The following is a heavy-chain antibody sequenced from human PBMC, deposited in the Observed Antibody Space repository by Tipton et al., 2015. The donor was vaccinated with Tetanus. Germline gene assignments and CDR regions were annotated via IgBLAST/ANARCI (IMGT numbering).Heavy chain of an antibody. CDR2: VFRSGSA. Sequence: TLSLTCTVSGASLRGGDYHWSWIRQPPGKGLEWIGYVFRSGSADYNPSLQSRVTISMNTANNHIYLNLTSVTAADTAVYYCARWRDGFNRALDSWGQGIMVTVSS. D-gene: IGHD5-24*01. CDR1: GASLRGGDYH. J-gene: IGHJ4*02. V-gene: IGHV4-30-2*01. CDR3: ARWRDGFNRALDS.